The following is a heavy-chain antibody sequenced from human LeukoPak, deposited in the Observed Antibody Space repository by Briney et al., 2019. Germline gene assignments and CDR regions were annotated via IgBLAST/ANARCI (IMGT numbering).Heavy chain of an antibody. V-gene: IGHV3-30*02. CDR2: IRYDGSNK. D-gene: IGHD2-2*01. CDR1: GFTFSSYG. J-gene: IGHJ6*03. CDR3: AKDRGSASSTEAYYYYYMDV. Sequence: PGGSLRLSCAASGFTFSSYGMHWVRQAPGKGLEWVAFIRYDGSNKYYADSVKGRFTISRDNSKNTLYLQMNSLRAEDTAVYYCAKDRGSASSTEAYYYYYMDVWGKGTTVTVSS.